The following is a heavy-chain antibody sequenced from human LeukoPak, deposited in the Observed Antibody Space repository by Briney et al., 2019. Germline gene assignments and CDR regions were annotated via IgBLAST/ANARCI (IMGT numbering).Heavy chain of an antibody. CDR3: ARIEWEGATPRLDY. CDR2: ISSTSSYI. Sequence: GGSLRLSCTASGFTFSSYSMSWVRQAPGKGLEWVSSISSTSSYIYYADSVKGRFAISRDNAKNSLYLQMSSLRAEDTALYYCARIEWEGATPRLDYWGQGILVTVSS. J-gene: IGHJ4*02. V-gene: IGHV3-21*01. CDR1: GFTFSSYS. D-gene: IGHD1-26*01.